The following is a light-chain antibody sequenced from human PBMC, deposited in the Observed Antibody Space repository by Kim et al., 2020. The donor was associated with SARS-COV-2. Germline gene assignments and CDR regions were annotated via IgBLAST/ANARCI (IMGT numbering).Light chain of an antibody. J-gene: IGLJ3*02. CDR1: SSNIGSNY. Sequence: GQRVTISCSGSSSNIGSNYVYWYQQLPGTAPKLLIYRNNQRPSGVPDRFSGSKSGTSASLAISGLRSGDEADYYCAAWDDSLSGWMFGGGTQLTVL. CDR3: AAWDDSLSGWM. V-gene: IGLV1-47*01. CDR2: RNN.